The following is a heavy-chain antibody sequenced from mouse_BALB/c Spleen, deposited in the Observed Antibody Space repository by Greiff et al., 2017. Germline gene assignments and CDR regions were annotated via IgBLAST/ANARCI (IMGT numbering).Heavy chain of an antibody. CDR1: GYTFTSYW. CDR2: IYPGDGDT. D-gene: IGHD2-4*01. J-gene: IGHJ2*01. V-gene: IGHV1-87*01. Sequence: VKLMESGAELARPGASVKLSCKASGYTFTSYWMQWVKQRPGQGLEWIGAIYPGDGDTRYTQKFKGKATLTADKSSSTAYMQLSSLASEDSAVYYCARPGSTMITTEYYFDYWGQGTTLTVSS. CDR3: ARPGSTMITTEYYFDY.